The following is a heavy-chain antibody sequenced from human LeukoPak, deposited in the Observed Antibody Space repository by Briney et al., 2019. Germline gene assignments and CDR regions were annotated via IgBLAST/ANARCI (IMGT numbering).Heavy chain of an antibody. CDR1: GFIFSNYE. J-gene: IGHJ4*02. CDR3: ARDFSGFIDY. D-gene: IGHD3-9*01. V-gene: IGHV3-48*03. CDR2: ISSSGSTI. Sequence: PGGSLRLSYAASGFIFSNYEMNWVRQAPGKGLEWVSYISSSGSTINYADSVKGRFTISRDNAKSSLYLQMNSLRAEGTAVYYCARDFSGFIDYWGQGALVTVSS.